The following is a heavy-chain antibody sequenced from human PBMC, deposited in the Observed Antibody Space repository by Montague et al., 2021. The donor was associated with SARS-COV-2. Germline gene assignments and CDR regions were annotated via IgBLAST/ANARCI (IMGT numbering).Heavy chain of an antibody. CDR3: ARGRTVTTFYYYYYYGMDV. Sequence: SETLSLTCAVYGGSFSGYYWSWIRQPPAKGLEWIGEINHSGSTNYNPSLKSRVTISVDTSKNQFSLKLSSVTAADTAVYYCARGRTVTTFYYYYYYGMDVWGQGTTVTVSS. CDR2: INHSGST. J-gene: IGHJ6*02. D-gene: IGHD4-17*01. V-gene: IGHV4-34*01. CDR1: GGSFSGYY.